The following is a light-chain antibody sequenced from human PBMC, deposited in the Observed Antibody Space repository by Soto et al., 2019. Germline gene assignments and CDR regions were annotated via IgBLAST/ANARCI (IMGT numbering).Light chain of an antibody. J-gene: IGKJ4*01. V-gene: IGKV3D-15*01. CDR2: DIF. CDR3: QRYNSWPLT. CDR1: QSVGSD. Sequence: EIVMTQSPATLSVSPGERATLSCRASQSVGSDLAWYQQKPGQAPRLVIYDIFTSATGVPTRISGSGSGTEFTLTISSLQSEDFAVYYCQRYNSWPLTFGGGTKVDIK.